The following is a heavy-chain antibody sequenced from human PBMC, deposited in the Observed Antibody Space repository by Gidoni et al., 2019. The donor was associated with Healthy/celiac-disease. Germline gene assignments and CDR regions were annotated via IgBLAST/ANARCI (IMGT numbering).Heavy chain of an antibody. Sequence: EVQLVQSGAEVKKPGESLKISCTGSGYSFTSYWIGWVRQMPGKGLEWMGIIYPGDSDTRYSPSFQGQVTISADKSISTAYLQWSSLKASDTAMYYCARHRSYYDSSGYYYYYYGMDVWGQGTTVTVSS. D-gene: IGHD3-22*01. V-gene: IGHV5-51*01. CDR3: ARHRSYYDSSGYYYYYYGMDV. CDR2: IYPGDSDT. CDR1: GYSFTSYW. J-gene: IGHJ6*02.